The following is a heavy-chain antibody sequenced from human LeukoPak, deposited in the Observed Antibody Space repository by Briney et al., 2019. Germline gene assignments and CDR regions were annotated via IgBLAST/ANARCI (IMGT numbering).Heavy chain of an antibody. CDR1: GYSISSGYY. CDR3: ASTDYYDFYFDS. D-gene: IGHD3-22*01. V-gene: IGHV4-38-2*02. J-gene: IGHJ4*02. Sequence: SETLSLTCTVSGYSISSGYYWGWIRQPPGKGLEWIGSIYHSGNTYYNPSLKNRVTISVDTSKNQFSLKLSSVTAADTAVYYCASTDYYDFYFDSWGQGTLVTVSS. CDR2: IYHSGNT.